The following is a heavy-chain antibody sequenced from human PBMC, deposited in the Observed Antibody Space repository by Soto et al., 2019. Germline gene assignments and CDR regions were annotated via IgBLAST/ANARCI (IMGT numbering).Heavy chain of an antibody. Sequence: QVQLVQSGAEVKKPGASVKVSCRASGYTFTSYYVHWVRQAPGQGLEWVGIINPNDGGTSYPQKFQGRITMTRDTSTSTVYMELSSLRSEDTAVYYCARDRHQGGEWWGQGTLVTVSS. CDR3: ARDRHQGGEW. D-gene: IGHD3-3*01. CDR1: GYTFTSYY. CDR2: INPNDGGT. V-gene: IGHV1-46*03. J-gene: IGHJ4*02.